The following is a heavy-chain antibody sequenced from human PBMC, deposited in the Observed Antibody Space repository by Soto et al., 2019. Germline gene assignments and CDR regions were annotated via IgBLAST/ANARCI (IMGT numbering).Heavy chain of an antibody. CDR1: GLRFSSYW. J-gene: IGHJ4*02. Sequence: EVQLVESGGGLVQPGGSLRLSCAASGLRFSSYWMTWVRQAPGKGLEWVANIKQDGSEKYYVDSVKGRFTISRDNAKNSLYLQMNGLRADDTAVYYCVSGADYWGQGTLVTVSS. CDR3: VSGADY. CDR2: IKQDGSEK. V-gene: IGHV3-7*05.